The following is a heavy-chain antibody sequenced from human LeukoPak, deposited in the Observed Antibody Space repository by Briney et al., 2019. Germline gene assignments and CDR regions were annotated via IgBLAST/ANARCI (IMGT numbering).Heavy chain of an antibody. Sequence: AGGSLRLSCAASGFTFSSYSMNWVRQAPGKGLEWVSYISSSSSTIYYADSVKGRFTISRDNAKNSLYLQMNSLRAEDTAVYYCARGRYGMDVWGQGTTVTVSS. CDR2: ISSSSSTI. CDR1: GFTFSSYS. CDR3: ARGRYGMDV. V-gene: IGHV3-48*01. J-gene: IGHJ6*02.